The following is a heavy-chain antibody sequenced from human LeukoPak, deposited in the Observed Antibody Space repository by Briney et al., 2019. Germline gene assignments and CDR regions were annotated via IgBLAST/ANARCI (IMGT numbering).Heavy chain of an antibody. CDR1: GYTFTSYY. J-gene: IGHJ4*02. CDR2: INPSGGST. Sequence: ASVKVSCKASGYTFTSYYMHWVRQAPGQGLEWMGIINPSGGSTSYAQKFQGRVTMTRDTSTSTVYMELSSLRSEGTAVYYCAFFFLAEDGIRYFDWLSGGVPDYWGQGTLVTVSS. V-gene: IGHV1-46*03. D-gene: IGHD3-9*01. CDR3: AFFFLAEDGIRYFDWLSGGVPDY.